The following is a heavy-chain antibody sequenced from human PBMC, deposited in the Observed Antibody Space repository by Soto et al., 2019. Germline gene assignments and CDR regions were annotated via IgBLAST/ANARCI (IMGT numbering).Heavy chain of an antibody. CDR3: ARDRHGSGSYYIENWFDP. V-gene: IGHV1-69*01. Sequence: QVQLVQSGADGKKPGSSVKVSCKASGGTFSSYAISWVRQAPGQGLEWMGGIIPIFGTANYAQKFQGRVTITADESTSTAYMELSSLRSEDTAVYYCARDRHGSGSYYIENWFDPWGQGTLVTVSS. CDR1: GGTFSSYA. CDR2: IIPIFGTA. D-gene: IGHD3-10*01. J-gene: IGHJ5*02.